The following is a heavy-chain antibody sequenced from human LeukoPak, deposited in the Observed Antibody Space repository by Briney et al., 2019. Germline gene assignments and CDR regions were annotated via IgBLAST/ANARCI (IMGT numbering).Heavy chain of an antibody. V-gene: IGHV4-34*01. CDR2: INHSGST. Sequence: PSETLSLTCAVYGGSFSGYYWSWIRQPPGKGLEWIGEINHSGSTNYNPSLKSRVTISVDTSKNQFSLKLSSVTAADTAVYYCARGRGYCSGGSYCPFQHWGQGTLVTVSS. CDR3: ARGRGYCSGGSYCPFQH. J-gene: IGHJ1*01. D-gene: IGHD2-15*01. CDR1: GGSFSGYY.